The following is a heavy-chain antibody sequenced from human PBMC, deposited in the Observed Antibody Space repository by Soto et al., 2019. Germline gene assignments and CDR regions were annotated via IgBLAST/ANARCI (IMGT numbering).Heavy chain of an antibody. CDR1: GGSISNNFYY. D-gene: IGHD3-10*01. CDR2: ISNSGNT. V-gene: IGHV4-61*05. Sequence: SETLSLTCSVSGGSISNNFYYWNWIRQSPGKDLEWIGYISNSGNTAYNPSLNSRGTISVEKPKNQFSLKLSSVTAADTAIYYCTRRFSFGSGKYGIDLWGQATTVSVPS. CDR3: TRRFSFGSGKYGIDL. J-gene: IGHJ6*02.